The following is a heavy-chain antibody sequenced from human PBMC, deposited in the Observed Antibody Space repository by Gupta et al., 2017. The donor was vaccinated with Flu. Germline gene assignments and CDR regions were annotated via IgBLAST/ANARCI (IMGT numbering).Heavy chain of an antibody. CDR1: STYY. V-gene: IGHV4-39*01. CDR3: ATGYDVYYVDV. Sequence: STYYWGWIRQSPGKGLEWIGTIYYRGSTYYIPSFKSRVTISADAPENQFSLKLSSVTAADTAVYYCATGYDVYYVDVWGKGATVTVSS. J-gene: IGHJ6*03. D-gene: IGHD3-10*02. CDR2: IYYRGST.